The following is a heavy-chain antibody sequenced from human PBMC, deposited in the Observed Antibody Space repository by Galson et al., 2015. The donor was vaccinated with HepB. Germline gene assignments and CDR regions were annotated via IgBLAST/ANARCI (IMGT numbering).Heavy chain of an antibody. CDR3: AMKTWTDY. Sequence: SLRLSCAASGFTFSSYEMNWVRQAPGKGLEWVSYISSSGSTMYYADSVKGRFTISRDNAKNSLFLQMNSLRAEDTAVYYCAMKTWTDYWGQGTLVTVSS. CDR1: GFTFSSYE. D-gene: IGHD3/OR15-3a*01. V-gene: IGHV3-48*03. CDR2: ISSSGSTM. J-gene: IGHJ4*02.